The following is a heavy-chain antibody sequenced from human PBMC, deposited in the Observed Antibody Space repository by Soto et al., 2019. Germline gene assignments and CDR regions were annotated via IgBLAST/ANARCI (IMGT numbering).Heavy chain of an antibody. CDR1: GFTFSSYS. J-gene: IGHJ4*02. V-gene: IGHV3-21*01. CDR3: ARCDPRGGGSDY. D-gene: IGHD3-10*01. CDR2: ISGSTNYT. Sequence: EVQLVESGGGLVKPGGSLRLSCAASGFTFSSYSMNWVRKAPGRGLEWVSSISGSTNYTYYADSVKGRFTISRDNAKNALYPHMNRLSAEDTAVYFCARCDPRGGGSDYLGQGTLVTVSS.